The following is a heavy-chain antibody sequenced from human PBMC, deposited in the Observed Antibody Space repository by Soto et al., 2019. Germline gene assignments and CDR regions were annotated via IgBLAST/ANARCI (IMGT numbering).Heavy chain of an antibody. J-gene: IGHJ4*02. CDR3: AKGGTRWLQLAADY. CDR1: GFTFDDYA. CDR2: ISWNSGSI. V-gene: IGHV3-9*01. Sequence: EVQLVESGGGLVQPGRSLRLSCAASGFTFDDYAMHWVRQAPGKGLEWVSGISWNSGSIGYADSVKGRFTISRDNAKNPLYLHMNSLRAEDTALYYCAKGGTRWLQLAADYWGQGTLVTVSS. D-gene: IGHD5-12*01.